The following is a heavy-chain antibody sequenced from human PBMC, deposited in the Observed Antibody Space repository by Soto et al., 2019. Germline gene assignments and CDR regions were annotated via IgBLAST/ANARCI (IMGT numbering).Heavy chain of an antibody. D-gene: IGHD3-10*01. CDR1: GGSISSGGYY. Sequence: PSETLSLTCTVSGGSISSGGYYWSWIRQHPGKGLEWIGYIYYSGSTYYNPSLKSRVTISVDTSKNQFSLKLSSVTAADTAVYYCARFTGHNYYASGSQNWFDPWGQGTLVTVSS. V-gene: IGHV4-31*03. CDR3: ARFTGHNYYASGSQNWFDP. CDR2: IYYSGST. J-gene: IGHJ5*02.